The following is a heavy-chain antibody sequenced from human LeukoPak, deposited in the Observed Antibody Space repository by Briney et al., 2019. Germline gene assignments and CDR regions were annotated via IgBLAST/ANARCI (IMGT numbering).Heavy chain of an antibody. CDR3: ARGLGYCSGGSCPVWDYFDY. CDR1: GFTFSSYW. J-gene: IGHJ4*02. CDR2: LKRDGSEN. Sequence: GGSLRLSCVASGFTFSSYWMSWVRQAPGKGLEWVANLKRDGSENCYVDSMKGRFTISRDNAKNSLYLQMLSLRAEDTAVYYCARGLGYCSGGSCPVWDYFDYWGQGTLVTVSS. V-gene: IGHV3-7*01. D-gene: IGHD2-15*01.